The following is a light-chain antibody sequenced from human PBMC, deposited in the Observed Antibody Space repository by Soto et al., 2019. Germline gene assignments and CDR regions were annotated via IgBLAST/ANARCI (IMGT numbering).Light chain of an antibody. CDR3: QQYCNSPRT. Sequence: ELVLTQSPGTLSLSPGERATLSCRASQSIGSSFLGWYQQKPGQAPRLLTFETSSRATGVPDRFSGSGSGTDFTLTINRLEPEDFAVYYCQQYCNSPRTFGQGTKVDIK. J-gene: IGKJ1*01. CDR1: QSIGSSF. CDR2: ETS. V-gene: IGKV3-20*01.